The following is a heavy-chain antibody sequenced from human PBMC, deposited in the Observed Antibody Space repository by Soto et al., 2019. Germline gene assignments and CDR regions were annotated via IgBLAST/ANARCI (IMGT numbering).Heavy chain of an antibody. V-gene: IGHV4-39*01. CDR2: IYYSGST. J-gene: IGHJ4*02. D-gene: IGHD4-17*01. CDR3: ARLMTTVTSYFDY. CDR1: GGSFSSSSYY. Sequence: SETLSLTCTVSGGSFSSSSYYWDWIRQPPGKGLEWIGSIYYSGSTYYNPSLKSRVTISVDTSKNQFSLKLSSVTAADTAVYYCARLMTTVTSYFDYWGQGTLVTVSS.